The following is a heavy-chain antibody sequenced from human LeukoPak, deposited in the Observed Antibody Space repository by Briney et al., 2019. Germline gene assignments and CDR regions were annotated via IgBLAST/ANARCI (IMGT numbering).Heavy chain of an antibody. Sequence: GGSLRLSCAASGFTFSSFWMTWVRQAPGKGLEWVANIERDGSKKTYVDSVKGRFTISRDNAKNSLYLQMNSLRVEDTAVYYCTRVIVAVPGYFDYFDFWGQGVLVTVSS. V-gene: IGHV3-7*01. CDR1: GFTFSSFW. D-gene: IGHD6-19*01. J-gene: IGHJ4*02. CDR2: IERDGSKK. CDR3: TRVIVAVPGYFDYFDF.